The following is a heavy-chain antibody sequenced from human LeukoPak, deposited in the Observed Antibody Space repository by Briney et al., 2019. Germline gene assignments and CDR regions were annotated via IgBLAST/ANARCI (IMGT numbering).Heavy chain of an antibody. D-gene: IGHD2-2*01. CDR2: IYTSGST. J-gene: IGHJ5*02. Sequence: PSQTLSLTCTVSGGSISSGSYYWSWIRQPAGKGLEWIGRIYTSGSTNYNPSLKSRVTISVDTSKNQFSLKLSSVTAADTAVYYCARDGQGCSSTSCLSAYNWFDPWGQGTLVTVSS. CDR1: GGSISSGSYY. V-gene: IGHV4-61*02. CDR3: ARDGQGCSSTSCLSAYNWFDP.